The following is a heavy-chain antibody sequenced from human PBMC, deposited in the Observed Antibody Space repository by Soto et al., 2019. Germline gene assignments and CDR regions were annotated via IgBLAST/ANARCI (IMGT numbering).Heavy chain of an antibody. CDR3: ARHWRTGYSTVFGVVMGWFDP. J-gene: IGHJ5*02. D-gene: IGHD3-3*01. V-gene: IGHV4-39*01. CDR1: GDSITSTDYY. Sequence: SEALSLTCTATGDSITSTDYYWGWIRQPPGKGLEWVASIYYSGSTYHNPSLKSRVTISVDTSKNQFSLKVTSVTAADTAVYYCARHWRTGYSTVFGVVMGWFDPWGQGTLVPVSS. CDR2: IYYSGST.